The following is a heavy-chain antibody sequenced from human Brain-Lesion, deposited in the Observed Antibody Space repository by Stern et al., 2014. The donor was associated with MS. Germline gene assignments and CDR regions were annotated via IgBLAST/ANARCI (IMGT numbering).Heavy chain of an antibody. CDR2: IFNSGRT. CDR1: GGSISSGGYY. CDR3: ARGRVVPGFQYYATDV. V-gene: IGHV4-61*02. J-gene: IGHJ6*02. D-gene: IGHD2-2*01. Sequence: QVQLVQSGPGLVKPSQTLSLSCTVSGGSISSGGYYWSWIRQPAGKGLEWIGRIFNSGRTSYHPSPKSRVTISIDTPKNQFSLRLNPMTAADTAVYYCARGRVVPGFQYYATDVWGQGTTVIVSS.